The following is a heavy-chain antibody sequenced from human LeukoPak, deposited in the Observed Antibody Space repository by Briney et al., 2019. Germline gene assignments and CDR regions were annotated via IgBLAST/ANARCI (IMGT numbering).Heavy chain of an antibody. V-gene: IGHV5-51*01. CDR3: ARQGTTVTSL. J-gene: IGHJ4*02. CDR1: GYSFTSCL. Sequence: GESLKISCKGSGYSFTSCLIGWVRQMPEKGLEWLGIIYPGDSDTRYSPSFQGQVTISADKSISTAYLQWSSLKASDTAMYHCARQGTTVTSLWGQGTLVTVSS. CDR2: IYPGDSDT. D-gene: IGHD4-11*01.